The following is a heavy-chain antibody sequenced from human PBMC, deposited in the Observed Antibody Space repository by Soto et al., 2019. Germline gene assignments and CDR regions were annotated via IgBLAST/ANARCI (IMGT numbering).Heavy chain of an antibody. V-gene: IGHV3-21*02. Sequence: EVQLVESGGGLVKPGGSLRLSCAASGFDFSSYSMNWVRQAPGKGLKWVSSINEDSSYIYYAHSLRGRFTISRDNAKESLYLQMNSLRAEDTAVYYCVRDFGWYFRSGYMDVWGDGATVTVSS. CDR2: INEDSSYI. J-gene: IGHJ6*03. CDR3: VRDFGWYFRSGYMDV. D-gene: IGHD3-3*01. CDR1: GFDFSSYS.